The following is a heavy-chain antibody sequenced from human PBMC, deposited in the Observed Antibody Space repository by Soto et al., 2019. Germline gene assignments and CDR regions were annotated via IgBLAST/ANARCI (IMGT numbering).Heavy chain of an antibody. Sequence: GSLRLSCAASGFTFSKYDMHWVRQPTGKGLEWVSAIGTAADTYYPGSVKGRFTISRDNAKNSLYLQMNSLRAEDTAVYYCARALAGSLGNWFDPWGQGILVTVSS. CDR1: GFTFSKYD. D-gene: IGHD3-10*01. CDR2: IGTAADT. V-gene: IGHV3-13*01. CDR3: ARALAGSLGNWFDP. J-gene: IGHJ5*02.